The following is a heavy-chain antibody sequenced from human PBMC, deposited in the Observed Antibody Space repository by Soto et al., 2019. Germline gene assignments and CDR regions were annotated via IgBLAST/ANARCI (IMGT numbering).Heavy chain of an antibody. Sequence: SETLSLTCTVSGGSISSYYWSWIRQPPGKGLEWIGYIYYSGSTNYNPSLKSRVTISVDTSKNQFSLKLSSVTAADTAVHYCARLEYGDYYYYMDVWGKGTTVTVSS. CDR2: IYYSGST. D-gene: IGHD4-17*01. J-gene: IGHJ6*03. CDR3: ARLEYGDYYYYMDV. V-gene: IGHV4-59*08. CDR1: GGSISSYY.